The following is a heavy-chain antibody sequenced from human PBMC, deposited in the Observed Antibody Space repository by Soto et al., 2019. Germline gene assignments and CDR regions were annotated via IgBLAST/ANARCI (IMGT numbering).Heavy chain of an antibody. J-gene: IGHJ4*02. CDR1: GYTFTDYY. D-gene: IGHD5-18*01. V-gene: IGHV1-2*04. CDR2: INPNSGGT. CDR3: ARQDGYSYGYYFVY. Sequence: QVPLVQSGAEVKRPGASLKVSCKASGYTFTDYYMHWVRQAPGQGLEWMGWINPNSGGTNYAQKFQGWVTMTRDTSISTAYMELSRLRSDDTAVYYCARQDGYSYGYYFVYWGQGTLVTVSS.